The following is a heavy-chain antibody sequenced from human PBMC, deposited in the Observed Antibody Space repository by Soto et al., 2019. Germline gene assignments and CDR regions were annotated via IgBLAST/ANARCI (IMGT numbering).Heavy chain of an antibody. CDR2: TYWNGDK. CDR3: ARIKGITFDWIADGMDV. D-gene: IGHD3-9*01. J-gene: IGHJ6*02. V-gene: IGHV2-5*01. Sequence: QITLEESGPTVVTPTQTLTLTCTFSGFSLNTNGMGVAWIRQPPGKALEWLALTYWNGDKRYSPSLMSRLTITKDTFNNQVVRTMTNMDPVDTATYYCARIKGITFDWIADGMDVWGQGTTVTVSS. CDR1: GFSLNTNGMG.